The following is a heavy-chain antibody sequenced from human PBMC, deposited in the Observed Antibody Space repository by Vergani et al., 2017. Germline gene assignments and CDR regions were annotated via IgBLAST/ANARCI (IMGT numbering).Heavy chain of an antibody. V-gene: IGHV4-59*01. D-gene: IGHD1-26*01. Sequence: QVQLQESGPGLVKPSETLSLTCTVSGGSISSYYWSWIRQPPGKGLEWIGYIYYSGSTNYNPSLKSRVTISVDTSKNQFSLKLSSVTAADTAVYYCATDLVGATNGFYFSLSEWGQGTLVTVSS. CDR1: GGSISSYY. CDR3: ATDLVGATNGFYFSLSE. J-gene: IGHJ4*02. CDR2: IYYSGST.